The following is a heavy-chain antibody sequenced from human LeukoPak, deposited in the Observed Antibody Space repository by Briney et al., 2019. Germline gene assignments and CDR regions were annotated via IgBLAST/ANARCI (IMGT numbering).Heavy chain of an antibody. V-gene: IGHV3-30-3*01. CDR2: ISYDGSNK. CDR1: GFTFSSYA. J-gene: IGHJ4*02. CDR3: AKDRPHPSVEPTNFDY. Sequence: GGSLRLSCAASGFTFSSYAMHWVRQAPGKGLEWVAVISYDGSNKYYADSVKGRFTISRDNSKNTLYLQMNSLRAEDTAVYYCAKDRPHPSVEPTNFDYWGQGTLVTVSS. D-gene: IGHD5/OR15-5a*01.